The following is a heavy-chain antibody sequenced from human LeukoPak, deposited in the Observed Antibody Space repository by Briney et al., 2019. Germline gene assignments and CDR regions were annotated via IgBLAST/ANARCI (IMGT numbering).Heavy chain of an antibody. CDR1: GYTFTGYY. CDR2: INSNNGVS. CDR3: ARRFCTGGSCYPDY. J-gene: IGHJ4*02. V-gene: IGHV1-2*02. Sequence: ASVKVSCKASGYTFTGYYIHWVRLAPGQGLAWMGRINSNNGVSNYAQRFQGRVTMTRDTSISTAYMELSGLTSDDTAMYYCARRFCTGGSCYPDYWGQGTLVTVSS. D-gene: IGHD2-15*01.